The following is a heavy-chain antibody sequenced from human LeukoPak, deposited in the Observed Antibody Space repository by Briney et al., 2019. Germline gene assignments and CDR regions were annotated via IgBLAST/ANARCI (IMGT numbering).Heavy chain of an antibody. CDR2: IYNDGSST. CDR1: GFTFSSYL. Sequence: GGSLRLSXVASGFTFSSYLMQWVRQTPGKGLVSVSYIYNDGSSTSYADSVKGRFTISRDNAKNTLYLQMNSLRAEDTAIYYCVRDYHYYIDVWGKGTTVIVSS. J-gene: IGHJ6*03. V-gene: IGHV3-74*01. CDR3: VRDYHYYIDV.